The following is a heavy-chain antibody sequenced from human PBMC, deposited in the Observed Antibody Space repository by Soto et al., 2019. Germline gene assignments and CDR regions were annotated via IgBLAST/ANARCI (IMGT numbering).Heavy chain of an antibody. CDR3: ARGDPGWFGELSLDY. D-gene: IGHD3-10*01. Sequence: SETLSLTCAVYGGSFSGYYWSWIRQPPGKGLEWIGEINHSGSTNYNPSLKSRVTISVDTSKNQFSLKLSSVTAADTAVYYCARGDPGWFGELSLDYWGQGTLVTVSS. V-gene: IGHV4-34*01. J-gene: IGHJ4*02. CDR2: INHSGST. CDR1: GGSFSGYY.